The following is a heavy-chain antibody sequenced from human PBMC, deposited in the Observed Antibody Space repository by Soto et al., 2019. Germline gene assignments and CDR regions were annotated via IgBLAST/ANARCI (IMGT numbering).Heavy chain of an antibody. J-gene: IGHJ4*02. Sequence: GGSLRLSCAACGFTFSNYWMSWVRQAPGKGLEWVANIKQDGSEKYYVDSVKGRFTISRDNAKNSLYLQMNSLRAEDTAVYYCARALTTVTAFDYWGQGALVTVSS. V-gene: IGHV3-7*03. CDR1: GFTFSNYW. D-gene: IGHD4-17*01. CDR3: ARALTTVTAFDY. CDR2: IKQDGSEK.